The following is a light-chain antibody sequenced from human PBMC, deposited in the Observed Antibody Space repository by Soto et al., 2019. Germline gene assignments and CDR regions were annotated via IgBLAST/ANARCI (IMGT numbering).Light chain of an antibody. CDR2: GAS. Sequence: EIVMTQSPATLSVSPGERATLSCRASQSVSSNLAWYQQKPGQAPRLLIYGASTRATGIPARFSGSGSGTEFTHTISSLQSEDFEVDYCQQYNNWPPWTFGQGTKVEIK. CDR3: QQYNNWPPWT. J-gene: IGKJ1*01. V-gene: IGKV3-15*01. CDR1: QSVSSN.